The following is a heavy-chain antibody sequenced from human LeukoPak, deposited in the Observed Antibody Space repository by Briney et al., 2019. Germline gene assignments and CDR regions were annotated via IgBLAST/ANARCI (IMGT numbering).Heavy chain of an antibody. CDR3: AREAPRYCSSTSCSDY. CDR2: ISAYNGNT. V-gene: IGHV1-18*01. Sequence: ASVKVSCKASGYTFTSYGISWVRQAPGQGLEWMGWISAYNGNTNYAQKLQGRVTMTTDTSTSTAYMELRSLRSDDTAVYYCAREAPRYCSSTSCSDYWGQGTLVTVSS. J-gene: IGHJ4*02. CDR1: GYTFTSYG. D-gene: IGHD2-2*01.